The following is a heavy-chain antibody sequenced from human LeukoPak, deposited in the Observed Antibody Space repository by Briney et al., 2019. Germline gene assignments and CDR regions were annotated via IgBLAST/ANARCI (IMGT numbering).Heavy chain of an antibody. CDR2: ISAYNGNT. J-gene: IGHJ5*02. V-gene: IGHV1-18*01. CDR3: ARYGKGPIAAARSNWFDP. D-gene: IGHD6-13*01. Sequence: GASVKVSCKASGYTFTSYGISWVRQAPGQGLEWMGWISAYNGNTNYAQKLQGRVTMTTDTSTSTAYMELRSLRSDDTAVYYCARYGKGPIAAARSNWFDPWGQGTLVTVSS. CDR1: GYTFTSYG.